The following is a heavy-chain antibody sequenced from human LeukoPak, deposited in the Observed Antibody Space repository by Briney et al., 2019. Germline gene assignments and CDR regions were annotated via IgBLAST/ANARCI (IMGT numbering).Heavy chain of an antibody. Sequence: ASVKVSCKASSYTFTSYGINWVRQAPGQGLEWMGCISAYNGNTNYAQKLQGRVTMTTDTSTSTAYMELRSLRSDDTAVYYCAREGDYYDTSGYYDYWGQGTLVTVSS. CDR3: AREGDYYDTSGYYDY. CDR2: ISAYNGNT. V-gene: IGHV1-18*01. D-gene: IGHD3-22*01. J-gene: IGHJ4*02. CDR1: SYTFTSYG.